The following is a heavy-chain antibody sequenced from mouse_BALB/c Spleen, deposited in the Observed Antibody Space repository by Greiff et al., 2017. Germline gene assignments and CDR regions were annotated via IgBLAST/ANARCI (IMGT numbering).Heavy chain of an antibody. D-gene: IGHD3-3*01. Sequence: VQLVESGPGLVQPSQSLSIACTVSGFSLTSYGVHWVRQSPGKGLEWLGVIWSGGSTDYNAAFISRLSISKDNSKSQVFFKMNSLQANDTAIYYCARGRNRAFYAMDYWGQGTSVTVSS. CDR3: ARGRNRAFYAMDY. V-gene: IGHV2-2*02. CDR1: GFSLTSYG. J-gene: IGHJ4*01. CDR2: IWSGGST.